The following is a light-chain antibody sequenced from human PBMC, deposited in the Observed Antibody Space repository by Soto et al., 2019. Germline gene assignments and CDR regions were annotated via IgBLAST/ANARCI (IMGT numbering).Light chain of an antibody. CDR2: EVT. CDR1: SSDVGGYNY. V-gene: IGLV2-8*01. CDR3: SSYAGSAPYV. Sequence: QSVLTQPPSASGSPGQSVTISCTGTSSDVGGYNYVSWYQQHPGKAPKLIIYEVTQRPSGVSDRFSGSKSGNTASLTVSGLRAEDEADYYCSSYAGSAPYVFGTGTKLTVL. J-gene: IGLJ1*01.